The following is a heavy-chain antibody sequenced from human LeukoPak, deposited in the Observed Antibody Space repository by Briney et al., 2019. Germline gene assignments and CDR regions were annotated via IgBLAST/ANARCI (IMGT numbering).Heavy chain of an antibody. CDR2: INPNSGGT. J-gene: IGHJ5*02. Sequence: ASVKVSCKASGYTFTSYGISWVRQAPGQGLEWMGWINPNSGGTNYAQKFQGRVTMTRDTSISTAYMDLSRLTSDDTAVYYCARDRAGGSGTNWFDPWGQGTLVTVSS. CDR1: GYTFTSYG. CDR3: ARDRAGGSGTNWFDP. D-gene: IGHD3-10*01. V-gene: IGHV1-2*02.